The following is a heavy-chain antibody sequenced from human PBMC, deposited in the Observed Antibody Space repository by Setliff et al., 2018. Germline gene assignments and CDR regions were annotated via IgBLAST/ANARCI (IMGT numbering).Heavy chain of an antibody. Sequence: SETLSLTCAVYGGSFSTYYWIWIRQPPGKGLGWIGEINHSGSTNYNPSLKSRVTISVDTSKNQFSLKLSSVTAADTAVYYCARAGGGYYGSGSYWSRGVFDYWGQGTLVTVSS. V-gene: IGHV4-34*01. D-gene: IGHD3-10*01. CDR2: INHSGST. CDR1: GGSFSTYY. CDR3: ARAGGGYYGSGSYWSRGVFDY. J-gene: IGHJ4*02.